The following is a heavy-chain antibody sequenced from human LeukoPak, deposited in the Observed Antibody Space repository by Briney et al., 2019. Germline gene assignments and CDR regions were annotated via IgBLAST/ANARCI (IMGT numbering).Heavy chain of an antibody. Sequence: GGSLRLSCAASGFTFSSYNMNWVRQAPGKGLEWVSFISTSSSIIYYADSVKGRFTISRDNAKNSLYLQMNSLRAEDTAVYYCARAQAILGDSGMDVWGQGTTVTVSS. D-gene: IGHD3-10*01. J-gene: IGHJ6*02. CDR2: ISTSSSII. V-gene: IGHV3-48*04. CDR1: GFTFSSYN. CDR3: ARAQAILGDSGMDV.